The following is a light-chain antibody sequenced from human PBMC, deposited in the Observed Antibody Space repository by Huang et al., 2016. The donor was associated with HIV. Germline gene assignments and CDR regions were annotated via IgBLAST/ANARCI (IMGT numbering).Light chain of an antibody. CDR1: QRISSY. CDR2: TTS. CDR3: QQTYSTPKT. Sequence: DIQMTQSPSSLSASVGDRVTITCRTSQRISSYLHRFQQKPGKAPKPRITTTSTLQGGGPSRVSGSVSGTHFTLTINSLQPEDSATYYCQQTYSTPKTFGQGTKLEIK. V-gene: IGKV1-39*01. J-gene: IGKJ2*01.